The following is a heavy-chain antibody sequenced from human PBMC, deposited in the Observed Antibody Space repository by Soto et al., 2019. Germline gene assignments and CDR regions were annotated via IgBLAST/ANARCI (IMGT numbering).Heavy chain of an antibody. Sequence: GGSLRLSCAASGFTFSSYSMNWVRQAPGKGLEWVSSISSSSSYIYYADSVKGRFTISRDNAKNSLYLQMNSLRAEDTAVYYCARGVEQWLVQGPNYWFDPWGQGTLVTVSS. J-gene: IGHJ5*02. CDR3: ARGVEQWLVQGPNYWFDP. V-gene: IGHV3-21*01. CDR2: ISSSSSYI. CDR1: GFTFSSYS. D-gene: IGHD6-19*01.